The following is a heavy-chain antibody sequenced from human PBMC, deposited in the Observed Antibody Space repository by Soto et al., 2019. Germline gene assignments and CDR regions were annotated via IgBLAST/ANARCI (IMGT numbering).Heavy chain of an antibody. V-gene: IGHV3-9*01. CDR1: GFTFDDYA. Sequence: EVQLVESGGGLVQPGRSLRLSCAASGFTFDDYAMHWVRQAPGKGLEWVSGISWNSGSIGYADSVKGRFTISRDNAKNSLYLQMNSLRAEDTALYYCAKDGVAARHHYYYGMDVWGQGTTVTVSS. D-gene: IGHD6-6*01. CDR2: ISWNSGSI. CDR3: AKDGVAARHHYYYGMDV. J-gene: IGHJ6*02.